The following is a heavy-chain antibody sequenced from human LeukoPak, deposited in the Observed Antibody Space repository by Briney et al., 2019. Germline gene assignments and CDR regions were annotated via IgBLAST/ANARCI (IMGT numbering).Heavy chain of an antibody. CDR1: GGSFSGYY. V-gene: IGHV4-34*01. CDR2: INHSGST. Sequence: SETLSLTCAVYGGSFSGYYWSWIRQPPGKGLEWIGEINHSGSTNYNPSLKSRVTISVDTSKNQFSLKLSSVTAADTAVYYRARGKVAGTYYFDYWGQGTLVTVSS. J-gene: IGHJ4*02. CDR3: ARGKVAGTYYFDY. D-gene: IGHD6-19*01.